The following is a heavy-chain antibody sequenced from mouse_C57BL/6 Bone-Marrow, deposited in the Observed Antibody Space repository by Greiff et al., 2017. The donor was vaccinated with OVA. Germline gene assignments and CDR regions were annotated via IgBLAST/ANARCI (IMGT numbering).Heavy chain of an antibody. J-gene: IGHJ4*01. CDR3: ARQVRRLYYYAMDY. Sequence: VQLQQPGAELVMPGASVKLSCKASGYTFTSYWMHWVKQRPGQGLEWIGEIDPSDSYTNYNQKFKGKSTLTVDKSSSTAYMQIRSLTSEDSAVYYYARQVRRLYYYAMDYWGQGTSVTVSS. CDR2: IDPSDSYT. V-gene: IGHV1-69*01. D-gene: IGHD2-14*01. CDR1: GYTFTSYW.